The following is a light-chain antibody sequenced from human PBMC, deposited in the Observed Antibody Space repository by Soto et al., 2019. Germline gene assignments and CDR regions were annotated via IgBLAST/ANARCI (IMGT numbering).Light chain of an antibody. CDR1: SSNIGSNY. V-gene: IGLV1-47*01. Sequence: QTVVTQPPSASGTPGQRDTISCSGSSSNIGSNYVYWYQQLPGTAPKLLIYRNNQRPSGVPDRFSGSKSGTSASLAISGLRSEYEADYYCAAWDDSLSVVFGGRTKLTVL. CDR3: AAWDDSLSVV. J-gene: IGLJ2*01. CDR2: RNN.